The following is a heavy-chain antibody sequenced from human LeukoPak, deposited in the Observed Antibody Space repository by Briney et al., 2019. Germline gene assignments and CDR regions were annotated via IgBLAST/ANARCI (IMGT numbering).Heavy chain of an antibody. Sequence: SETLSLTCTVSGGSISSYYWSWIRQPPGKGLEWIGYIYYSGSTNYNPSLKSRVTISVDTSKNQFSLKLSSVTAADTAVYYCARAYYGSGSYYNPLSGWFDPWGQGTLVTVSS. CDR1: GGSISSYY. CDR3: ARAYYGSGSYYNPLSGWFDP. J-gene: IGHJ5*02. CDR2: IYYSGST. D-gene: IGHD3-10*01. V-gene: IGHV4-59*01.